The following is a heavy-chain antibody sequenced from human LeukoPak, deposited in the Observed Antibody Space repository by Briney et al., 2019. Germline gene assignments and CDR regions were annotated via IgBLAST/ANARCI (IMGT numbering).Heavy chain of an antibody. Sequence: GASLRLSCAASGFTFSSYAVSWVRQAPGKGLEWVSTIGGSGISTYYADSVKGRFTISRDNSKNTLYLQMNSLRAEDTAVYYCAKVWLFDYDSSGPDYWGQGTLVTVSS. D-gene: IGHD3-22*01. CDR3: AKVWLFDYDSSGPDY. CDR2: IGGSGIST. J-gene: IGHJ4*02. CDR1: GFTFSSYA. V-gene: IGHV3-23*01.